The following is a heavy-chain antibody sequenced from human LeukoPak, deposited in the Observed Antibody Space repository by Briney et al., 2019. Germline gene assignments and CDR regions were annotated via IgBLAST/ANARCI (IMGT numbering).Heavy chain of an antibody. V-gene: IGHV1-69*13. D-gene: IGHD6-19*01. Sequence: ASVKVSCKASGGTFSSYAISWVRQAPGQGLEWMGGIIPIFGTANYAQKFQGRVTITADESTSTAYMELSSLRSEDTAVYYCARDPGAVAGIHYWYFDLWGRGTLVTVPS. J-gene: IGHJ2*01. CDR2: IIPIFGTA. CDR3: ARDPGAVAGIHYWYFDL. CDR1: GGTFSSYA.